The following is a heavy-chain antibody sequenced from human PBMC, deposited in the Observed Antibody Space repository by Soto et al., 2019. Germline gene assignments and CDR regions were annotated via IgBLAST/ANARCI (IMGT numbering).Heavy chain of an antibody. Sequence: GGYRRLSCAASVFTFRRYDMSWVRQAPGKGLEWVSAISGSGGSTCYGDYVKGRLTISRDNYKNTLYLQMNSLRAEDTAVYYCAKDHYSSGWYGEYYFDFCGQGTLVTVSS. D-gene: IGHD6-19*01. V-gene: IGHV3-23*01. J-gene: IGHJ4*01. CDR1: VFTFRRYD. CDR2: ISGSGGST. CDR3: AKDHYSSGWYGEYYFDF.